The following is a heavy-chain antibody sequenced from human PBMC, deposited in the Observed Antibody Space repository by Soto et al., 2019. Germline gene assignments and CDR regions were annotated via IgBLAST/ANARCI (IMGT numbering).Heavy chain of an antibody. J-gene: IGHJ5*02. CDR1: GFSLSTSGVG. CDR2: IYWDDDK. CDR3: AHSMVRGVIESLGEWFDP. V-gene: IGHV2-5*02. D-gene: IGHD3-10*01. Sequence: SGPTLVNPTQTLTLTCTFSGFSLSTSGVGVGWIRQPPGKALEWLALIYWDDDKRYSPSLKSRLTITKDTSKNQVVLTMTNMDPVDTATYYCAHSMVRGVIESLGEWFDPWGQGTLVTVSS.